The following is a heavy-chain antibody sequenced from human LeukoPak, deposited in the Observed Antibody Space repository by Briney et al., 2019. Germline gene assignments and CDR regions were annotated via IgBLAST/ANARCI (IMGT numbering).Heavy chain of an antibody. CDR1: GFTFRSYA. V-gene: IGHV3-23*01. Sequence: PGGSLRLSCAASGFTFRSYAMNWVRQAPGKGLEWASVISGSGTNTDYADSVKGRFTISRDNSKNTLYLQMNSLRAEDTAVYYCAKSFGPVIAAAGTGADWGQGTLVTVSS. CDR2: ISGSGTNT. J-gene: IGHJ4*02. D-gene: IGHD6-13*01. CDR3: AKSFGPVIAAAGTGAD.